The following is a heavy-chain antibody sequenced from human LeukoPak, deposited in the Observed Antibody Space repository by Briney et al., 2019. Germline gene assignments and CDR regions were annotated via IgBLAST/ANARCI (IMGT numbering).Heavy chain of an antibody. CDR1: GGSISSSSYY. CDR2: IYYSGST. V-gene: IGHV4-39*01. CDR3: ARGITYDILTGSFDP. D-gene: IGHD3-9*01. J-gene: IGHJ5*02. Sequence: SETLSLTCTVSGGSISSSSYYWGWIRQPPGKGLEWIGSIYYSGSTYYNPSLKSRVTISVDTSTNQFSLKLSSVTAADTAVYYCARGITYDILTGSFDPWGQGTLVTVSS.